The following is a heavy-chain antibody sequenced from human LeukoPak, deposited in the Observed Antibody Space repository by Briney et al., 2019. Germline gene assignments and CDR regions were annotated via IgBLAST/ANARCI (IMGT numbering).Heavy chain of an antibody. J-gene: IGHJ4*02. CDR1: GDSVSSSTGG. CDR3: ARGGLVASIRGYFDY. D-gene: IGHD5-12*01. CDR2: TYYRSKWYY. Sequence: SQTLSLTCAISGDSVSSSTGGWNWIRQSPSRGLEWLGRTYYRSKWYYDYAVSVKSRITINPDTSKNQFSLQLNSVTPEDTAVYYCARGGLVASIRGYFDYWAQGTLVTVSS. V-gene: IGHV6-1*01.